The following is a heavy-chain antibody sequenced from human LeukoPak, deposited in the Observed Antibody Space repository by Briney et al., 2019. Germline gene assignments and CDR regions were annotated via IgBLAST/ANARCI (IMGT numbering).Heavy chain of an antibody. D-gene: IGHD3-9*01. CDR1: GYSISSGSCY. CDR2: IYTSGST. Sequence: PSETLSLTCIVSGYSISSGSCYWSWIRQPAGKGLEWIGRIYTSGSTNYNPSLKSRVTISVDTSKNQFSLKLSSVTAADTAVYYCAREGLRYFDWPWFDYWGQGTLVTVSS. CDR3: AREGLRYFDWPWFDY. V-gene: IGHV4-61*02. J-gene: IGHJ4*02.